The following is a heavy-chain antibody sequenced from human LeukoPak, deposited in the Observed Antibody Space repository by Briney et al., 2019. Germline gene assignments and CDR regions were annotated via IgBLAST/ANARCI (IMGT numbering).Heavy chain of an antibody. D-gene: IGHD6-13*01. CDR3: AREYSSSWYDY. CDR2: ISAYNGNT. V-gene: IGHV1-18*01. J-gene: IGHJ4*02. Sequence: ASVKVSCKASGYTFTSYAMNWVRQAPGQGLEWMGWISAYNGNTNYAQKLQGRVTMTTDTSTSTAYMELRSLRSDDTAVYYCAREYSSSWYDYWGQGTLVTVSS. CDR1: GYTFTSYA.